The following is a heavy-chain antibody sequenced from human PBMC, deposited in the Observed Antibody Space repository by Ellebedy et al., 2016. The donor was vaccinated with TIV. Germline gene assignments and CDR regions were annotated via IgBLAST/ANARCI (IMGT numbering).Heavy chain of an antibody. Sequence: SETLSLTCTVSGGSISSYYWSWIRQPAGKGLEWIGRIYTSGSTNYNPSLKSRVTMSVDTSKNQFSLKLSSVTAADTAVYYCARHLRGFGELFGLGFDYWGQGTLVTVSS. J-gene: IGHJ4*02. V-gene: IGHV4-4*07. CDR2: IYTSGST. CDR1: GGSISSYY. CDR3: ARHLRGFGELFGLGFDY. D-gene: IGHD3-10*01.